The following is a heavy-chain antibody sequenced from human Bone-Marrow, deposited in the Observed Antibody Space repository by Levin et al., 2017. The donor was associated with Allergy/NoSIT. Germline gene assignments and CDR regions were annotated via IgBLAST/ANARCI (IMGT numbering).Heavy chain of an antibody. D-gene: IGHD6-19*01. J-gene: IGHJ4*02. CDR1: GFTFDSYW. CDR2: INQDGSAK. Sequence: GGSLRLSCVASGFTFDSYWMAWVRQAPEKGLEWVASINQDGSAKNYVDSIKGRFTISRDNTKNLVELQMSSLRREDTAMYYCSTIGRGASGSSRWGQGTLVTVSS. V-gene: IGHV3-7*03. CDR3: STIGRGASGSSR.